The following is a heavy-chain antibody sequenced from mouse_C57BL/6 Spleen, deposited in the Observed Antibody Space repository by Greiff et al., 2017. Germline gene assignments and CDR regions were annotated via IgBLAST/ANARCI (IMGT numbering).Heavy chain of an antibody. CDR3: AREGVGYPYYYAMDY. V-gene: IGHV1-72*01. CDR2: IDPNRGGT. Sequence: VQLQQSGAELVKPGASVKLSCKASGYTFTSYWMHWVKQRPGRGLEWIGRIDPNRGGTKYNEKFKSKATLTVDKPSSTAYMQLSSLTSEDSAVYYGAREGVGYPYYYAMDYWGQGTSVTVAA. D-gene: IGHD2-2*01. J-gene: IGHJ4*01. CDR1: GYTFTSYW.